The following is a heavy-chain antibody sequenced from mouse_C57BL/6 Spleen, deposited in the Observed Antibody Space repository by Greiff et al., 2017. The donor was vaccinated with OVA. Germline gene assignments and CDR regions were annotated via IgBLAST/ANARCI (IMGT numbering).Heavy chain of an antibody. CDR3: ARYGYDAKYYFDY. J-gene: IGHJ2*01. CDR1: GYTFTSSW. D-gene: IGHD2-2*01. CDR2: IDPADSYT. V-gene: IGHV1-50*01. Sequence: QVQLQQPGAELVKPGASVKLSCKASGYTFTSSWMQWVKQRPGQGLEWIGEIDPADSYTNYNQKFKGKATLTVDTSSSTAYMQLSSLTSEDSAVYYCARYGYDAKYYFDYWGQGTTLTVSS.